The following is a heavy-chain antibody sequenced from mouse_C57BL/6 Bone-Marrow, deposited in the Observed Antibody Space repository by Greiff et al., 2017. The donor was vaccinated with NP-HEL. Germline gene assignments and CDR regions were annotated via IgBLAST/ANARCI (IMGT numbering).Heavy chain of an antibody. D-gene: IGHD1-1*01. J-gene: IGHJ2*01. V-gene: IGHV3-6*01. Sequence: EVKLMESGPGLVKPSQSLSLTCSVTGYSITSGYYWNWIRQFPGNKLEWMGYISYDGSNNYNPSLKNRISITRDTSKNQFFLKLNSVTTEDTATYYCARGITTVVDTVFDYWGQGTTLTVSS. CDR1: GYSITSGYY. CDR2: ISYDGSN. CDR3: ARGITTVVDTVFDY.